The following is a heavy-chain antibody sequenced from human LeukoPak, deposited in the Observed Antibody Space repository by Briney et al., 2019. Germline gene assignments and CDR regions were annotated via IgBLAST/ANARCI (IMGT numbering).Heavy chain of an antibody. Sequence: PGGSLRLSCAASGFAFSSYAMGWVRQAPGKGLEWVSSISGYGGGGSTDYADSVKGRFTISRDSSKNTLYLQMNSLRAEDTAVYYCAKEQWLGKMNYFDYWGQGTLVTVSS. CDR3: AKEQWLGKMNYFDY. D-gene: IGHD6-19*01. CDR2: ISGYGGGGST. J-gene: IGHJ4*02. V-gene: IGHV3-23*01. CDR1: GFAFSSYA.